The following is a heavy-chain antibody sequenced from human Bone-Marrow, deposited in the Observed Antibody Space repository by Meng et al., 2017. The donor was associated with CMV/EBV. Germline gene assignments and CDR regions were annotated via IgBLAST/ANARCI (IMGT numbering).Heavy chain of an antibody. J-gene: IGHJ4*02. CDR3: ARVAITGTGEGLWLDY. Sequence: SVKVSCKASGGTFSNNGFSWVRQAPGQGLEWMGGIIPILGIANYTQKFQGRVTITADKSTTTVYMELSSLRSEDTAVYYCARVAITGTGEGLWLDYWGQGTLVTVSS. D-gene: IGHD1-20*01. V-gene: IGHV1-69*10. CDR2: IIPILGIA. CDR1: GGTFSNNG.